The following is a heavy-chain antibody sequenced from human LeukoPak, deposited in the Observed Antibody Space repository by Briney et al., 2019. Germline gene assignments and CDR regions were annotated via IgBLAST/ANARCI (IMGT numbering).Heavy chain of an antibody. CDR1: GFTFSSYS. J-gene: IGHJ3*02. CDR3: AKDGEWTFDI. V-gene: IGHV3-48*01. D-gene: IGHD3-3*01. CDR2: ISSSSSTI. Sequence: QAGGSLRLSCAASGFTFSSYSMNWVRQAPGKGLEWVSYISSSSSTIYYADSVKGRFTISGDSSYHTAFLQMNSLRADDTAIYYCAKDGEWTFDIWGQGTMVTVSS.